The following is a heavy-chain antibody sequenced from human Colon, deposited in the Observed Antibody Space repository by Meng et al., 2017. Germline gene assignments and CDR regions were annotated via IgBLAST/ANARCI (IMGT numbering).Heavy chain of an antibody. CDR1: GGPFGSYY. CDR3: AKSPYRVRAVMIPDWFDS. J-gene: IGHJ5*01. D-gene: IGHD3-10*01. CDR2: IYYSGST. V-gene: IGHV4-59*01. Sequence: GRLQRSGPGLCEASVTLFLSCSGPGGPFGSYYWGWIRQPPGKGLEWIGYIYYSGSTNYNPSLKSRVTVSLDTSRNQFSLNLTSVTAADTAVYFCAKSPYRVRAVMIPDWFDSWGQGTLVTVSS.